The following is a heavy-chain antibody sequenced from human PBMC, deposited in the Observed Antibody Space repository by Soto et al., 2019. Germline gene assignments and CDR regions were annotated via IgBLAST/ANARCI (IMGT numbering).Heavy chain of an antibody. CDR1: GYTFTSYG. V-gene: IGHV1-18*04. J-gene: IGHJ4*02. D-gene: IGHD3-22*01. CDR3: ARAGWVTYYYDSSGYYHFDY. Sequence: ASVKVFCKASGYTFTSYGISWVRQAPGQGLEWMGWISAYNGNTNYAQKLQGRVTMTTDTSTSTAYMELRSLRSDDTAVYYCARAGWVTYYYDSSGYYHFDYWGQGTLVTVSS. CDR2: ISAYNGNT.